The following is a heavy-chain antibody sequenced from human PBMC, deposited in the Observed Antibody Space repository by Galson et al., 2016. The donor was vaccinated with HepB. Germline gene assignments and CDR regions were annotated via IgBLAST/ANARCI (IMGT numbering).Heavy chain of an antibody. CDR3: ARIFTGYDSYFDY. CDR2: IHPGDSDT. V-gene: IGHV5-51*01. CDR1: EYSFTRHW. D-gene: IGHD5-12*01. Sequence: QSGAEVKKPGQSLKISCKGSEYSFTRHWIAWVRQMPGKGLEWMGIIHPGDSDTRYSPSFQGQVTISVDKSISTAYLQWSSLKASDTAIYYCARIFTGYDSYFDYWGQGTLVTVSS. J-gene: IGHJ4*02.